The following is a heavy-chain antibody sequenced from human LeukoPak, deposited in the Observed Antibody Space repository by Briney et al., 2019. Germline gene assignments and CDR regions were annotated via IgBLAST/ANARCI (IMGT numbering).Heavy chain of an antibody. V-gene: IGHV4-39*07. D-gene: IGHD3-22*01. Sequence: SETLSLTCTVSGGSISSSSYYWRWIRQPPGKGLEWIGSVYYSGSTYYNPSLNSRVTISVDMSKNQFSLKLSSVTAADTAVYYCARGLAPRRAITMIVVDNYYYMDVWGKGTTVTISS. CDR3: ARGLAPRRAITMIVVDNYYYMDV. CDR2: VYYSGST. J-gene: IGHJ6*03. CDR1: GGSISSSSYY.